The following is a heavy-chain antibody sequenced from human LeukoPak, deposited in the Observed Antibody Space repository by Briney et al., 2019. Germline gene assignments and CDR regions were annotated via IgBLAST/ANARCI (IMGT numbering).Heavy chain of an antibody. D-gene: IGHD3-22*01. V-gene: IGHV1-69*01. Sequence: ASVKVSCKASGGTFSSHALSWVRQAPGQGLEWMGGIIPMFGTSNYAQKFHGRVTITADESTSTAYMELSSLRAEDTAVYYCARDSGDSSGYYPGYWGQGTLVTVSS. J-gene: IGHJ4*02. CDR1: GGTFSSHA. CDR2: IIPMFGTS. CDR3: ARDSGDSSGYYPGY.